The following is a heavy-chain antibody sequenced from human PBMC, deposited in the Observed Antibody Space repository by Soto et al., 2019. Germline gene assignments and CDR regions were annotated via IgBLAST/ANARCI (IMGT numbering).Heavy chain of an antibody. CDR2: IYHSGST. Sequence: SETLSLTCAGSWGFITSSNWGRGVGQPRGRGLEWIGEIYHSGSTNYTPSLKSRVTISVDKSKNQFSLKLSSVTAADTAVYYCTTRGANNYYDFWSGYPTPGMDVWGQGTTVT. V-gene: IGHV4-4*02. CDR1: WGFITSSNW. CDR3: TTRGANNYYDFWSGYPTPGMDV. D-gene: IGHD3-3*01. J-gene: IGHJ6*02.